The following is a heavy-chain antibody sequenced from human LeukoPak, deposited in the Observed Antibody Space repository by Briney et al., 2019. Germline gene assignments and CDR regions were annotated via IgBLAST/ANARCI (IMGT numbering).Heavy chain of an antibody. CDR3: ARDTKYYYGSGSYISAFDI. J-gene: IGHJ3*02. D-gene: IGHD3-10*01. V-gene: IGHV3-23*01. CDR2: ISGSGGST. Sequence: GGSLRLSCAASGFTFSSYAMSWVRQAPGKGLEWVSTISGSGGSTYYADSVKGRFTISRYNSKNTLYLQMNSLRAEDTAVYYCARDTKYYYGSGSYISAFDIWGQGTMVTVSS. CDR1: GFTFSSYA.